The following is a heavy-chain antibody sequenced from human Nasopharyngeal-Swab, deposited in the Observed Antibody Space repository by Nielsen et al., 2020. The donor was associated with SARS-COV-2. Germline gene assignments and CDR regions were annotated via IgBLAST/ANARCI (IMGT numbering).Heavy chain of an antibody. D-gene: IGHD3-22*01. Sequence: VRQAPGKGPEWVAVISFDGNTKHYADSVEGRFTISRDNSKNTLFLQMSSLRAEDTAVYFCAKEMPGYSGPGLYNCYFDSWGQGARSPSPQ. V-gene: IGHV3-30*18. J-gene: IGHJ4*02. CDR3: AKEMPGYSGPGLYNCYFDS. CDR2: ISFDGNTK.